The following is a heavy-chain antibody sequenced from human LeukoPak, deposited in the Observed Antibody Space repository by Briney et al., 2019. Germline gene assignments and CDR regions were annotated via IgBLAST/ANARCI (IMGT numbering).Heavy chain of an antibody. V-gene: IGHV3-30*02. CDR2: MRYDGSNK. Sequence: GGSLRLSCAASGFTFSSYGMHWVRQAPGKGLEWVAFMRYDGSNKYYADSVKGRFIISRDNSKNTLYLQMSSLSAEDTAVYYYARAYSSYRYLDFWGQGTLVSVSS. D-gene: IGHD5-12*01. CDR1: GFTFSSYG. CDR3: ARAYSSYRYLDF. J-gene: IGHJ4*02.